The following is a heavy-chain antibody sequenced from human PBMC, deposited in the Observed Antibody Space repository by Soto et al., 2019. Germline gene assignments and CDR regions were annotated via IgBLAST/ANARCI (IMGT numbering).Heavy chain of an antibody. CDR3: ARDSNDFWSGYYRGPFDY. J-gene: IGHJ4*02. V-gene: IGHV1-46*03. CDR1: GYTFTSYY. Sequence: ASVKVSCKASGYTFTSYYMHWVRQAPGQGLEWMGIINPSGGGTSYAQKFQGRVTMTRDTSTSTVYMELSSLRSEDTAVYYCARDSNDFWSGYYRGPFDYWGQGTLVTVSS. D-gene: IGHD3-3*01. CDR2: INPSGGGT.